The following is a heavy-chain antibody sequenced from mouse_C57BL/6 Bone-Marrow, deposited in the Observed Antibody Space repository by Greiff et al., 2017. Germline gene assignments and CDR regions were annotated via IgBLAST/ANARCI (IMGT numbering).Heavy chain of an antibody. CDR2: IRSKSNNYAT. Sequence: EVQLQESGGGLVQPKGSLKLSCAASGFSFNTYAMNWVRQAPGKGLEWVARIRSKSNNYATYYADSVKDRFTISRDDSESMLYLQMNNLKTEDTAMYYCVRHLGPYDPAMDYWGQGTSVTVSS. J-gene: IGHJ4*01. CDR3: VRHLGPYDPAMDY. V-gene: IGHV10-1*01. D-gene: IGHD2-3*01. CDR1: GFSFNTYA.